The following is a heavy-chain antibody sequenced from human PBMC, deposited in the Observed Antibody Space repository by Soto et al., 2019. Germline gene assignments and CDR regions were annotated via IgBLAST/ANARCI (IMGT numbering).Heavy chain of an antibody. CDR1: GGSFSGYY. J-gene: IGHJ6*02. CDR2: INHSGST. Sequence: SETLSLTCAVYGGSFSGYYWSWIRQPPGKGLEWIGEINHSGSTNYNPSLKSRVTISVDTSKNQFSLKLSSVPAADTAVYYCARLRFLEWLSRGYYYYYGMDVWGQGTTVTVSS. CDR3: ARLRFLEWLSRGYYYYYGMDV. V-gene: IGHV4-34*01. D-gene: IGHD3-3*01.